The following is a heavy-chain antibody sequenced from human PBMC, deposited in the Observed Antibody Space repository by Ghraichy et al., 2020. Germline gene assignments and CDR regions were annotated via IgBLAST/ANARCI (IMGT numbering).Heavy chain of an antibody. J-gene: IGHJ4*02. D-gene: IGHD2-2*01. CDR1: GFIFSNYA. Sequence: LSLTCAASGFIFSNYALSWARQAPGKGLEWVSGITGSGGNTYYADSVEGRFTISRENSKNTLYLQMNSLRAEDTAIYYCARDHWGGISTGCPSQHDCWGQGTLVTVSS. V-gene: IGHV3-23*01. CDR3: ARDHWGGISTGCPSQHDC. CDR2: ITGSGGNT.